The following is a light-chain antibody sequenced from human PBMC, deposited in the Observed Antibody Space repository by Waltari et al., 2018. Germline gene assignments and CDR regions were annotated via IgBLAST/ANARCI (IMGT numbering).Light chain of an antibody. CDR2: DVS. J-gene: IGLJ1*01. Sequence: QPALTQPRSLSGSPAQSVTTPCTGTSTAVGGYNFVSWYQQHPGKAPKLMIYDVSKRPSGVPDRFSGSKSGNTASLTISGLQAEDEADYYCCSYAGSYKVFGTGTKVTVL. CDR1: STAVGGYNF. V-gene: IGLV2-11*01. CDR3: CSYAGSYKV.